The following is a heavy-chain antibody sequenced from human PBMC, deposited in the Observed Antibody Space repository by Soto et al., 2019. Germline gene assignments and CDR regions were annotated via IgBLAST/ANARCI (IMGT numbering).Heavy chain of an antibody. V-gene: IGHV1-8*01. CDR1: GYTFTSYD. D-gene: IGHD5-12*01. Sequence: QVQLVQSGAEVKKPGASVKVSCKASGYTFTSYDINWVRQATGQGLEWMGWMNPNSGNTGYAQKFQGRVTMTRNTPINTAYMELGSLRSGDPAVYFCAGADIVATEPLGYWGQGTLVNVSS. CDR3: AGADIVATEPLGY. J-gene: IGHJ4*02. CDR2: MNPNSGNT.